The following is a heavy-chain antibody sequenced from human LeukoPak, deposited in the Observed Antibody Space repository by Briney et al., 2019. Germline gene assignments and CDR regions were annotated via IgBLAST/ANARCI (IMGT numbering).Heavy chain of an antibody. CDR2: INHSGST. CDR1: GESFSAYS. CDR3: TRERSTPGINWFDP. J-gene: IGHJ5*02. D-gene: IGHD2-2*01. Sequence: PSETLSLACAVYGESFSAYSWNWIRQSPGKGLEWIGEINHSGSTNYNPSLKSRVTISVDTSKNQTSKRQFSLKLNSVTAADTAVYYCTRERSTPGINWFDPWGQGTLVTVSS. V-gene: IGHV4-34*01.